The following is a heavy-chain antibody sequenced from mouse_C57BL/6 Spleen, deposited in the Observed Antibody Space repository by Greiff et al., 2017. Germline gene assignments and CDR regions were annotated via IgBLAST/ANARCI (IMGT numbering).Heavy chain of an antibody. V-gene: IGHV1-69*01. J-gene: IGHJ4*01. CDR2: IDPSDSYT. CDR1: GYTFTSYW. D-gene: IGHD1-1*01. Sequence: QVQLKQPGAELVMPGASVKLSCKASGYTFTSYWMHWVKQRPGQGLEWIGEIDPSDSYTNYNQKFKGKSTLTVDKSSSTAYMQLSSLTSEDSAVYYCARKGGSDAMDYWGQGTSVTVSS. CDR3: ARKGGSDAMDY.